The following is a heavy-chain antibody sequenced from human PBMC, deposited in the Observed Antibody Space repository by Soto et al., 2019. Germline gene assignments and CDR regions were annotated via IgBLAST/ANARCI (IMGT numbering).Heavy chain of an antibody. Sequence: QGTLKESGPTLVKPTQTLTLTCSFSGFSLSTSGVGVGWIRQSPGKALEWLALIYWSGDEHYRPSLKSRLSIIKDTTKNNVVLIMTDMDPVDPATYYCARGLATLPVCAFDIWRQATMVTVSS. CDR2: IYWSGDE. CDR1: GFSLSTSGVG. D-gene: IGHD6-6*01. CDR3: ARGLATLPVCAFDI. V-gene: IGHV2-5*01. J-gene: IGHJ3*02.